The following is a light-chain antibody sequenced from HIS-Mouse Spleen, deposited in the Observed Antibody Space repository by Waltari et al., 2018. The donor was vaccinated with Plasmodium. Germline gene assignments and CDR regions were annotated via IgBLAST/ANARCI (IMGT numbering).Light chain of an antibody. CDR1: QGISSY. Sequence: AIRMTQSPSSFSASTGDRVTITCRASQGISSYLAWYQQKPGKAPKLLIYAAFTLQSGVPSRFSGSGSGTDFTLSISCLQSEDFATDYCQQYYSYPYTFGQGTKLEIK. CDR2: AAF. CDR3: QQYYSYPYT. J-gene: IGKJ2*01. V-gene: IGKV1-8*01.